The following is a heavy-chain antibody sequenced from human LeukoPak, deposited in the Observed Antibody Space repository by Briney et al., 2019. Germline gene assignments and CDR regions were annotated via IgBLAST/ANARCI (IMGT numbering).Heavy chain of an antibody. CDR3: ARGPLVGATHYFDY. Sequence: HRASVKVSCKASGYTFTSYGISWVRQAPGQGREWMGWISAYNGNTNYAQKLQGRVTMTTDTSTSTAYMELRSLRSDDTAVYYCARGPLVGATHYFDYWGQGTLVTVSS. CDR2: ISAYNGNT. V-gene: IGHV1-18*01. D-gene: IGHD1-26*01. J-gene: IGHJ4*02. CDR1: GYTFTSYG.